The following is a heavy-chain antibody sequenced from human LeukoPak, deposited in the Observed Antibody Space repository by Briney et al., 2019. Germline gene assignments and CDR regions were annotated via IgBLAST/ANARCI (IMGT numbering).Heavy chain of an antibody. V-gene: IGHV3-48*01. Sequence: GGSLRLSCAASGFTFSTYSMTWVRQSPGKGLEWVSYISSSSNTIYYADSVKGRFTISRDNAKNSLYLQMNSLRAEDTAVYYCARVEEAAAFNPWGQGTLVTVSS. D-gene: IGHD6-13*01. CDR3: ARVEEAAAFNP. CDR1: GFTFSTYS. CDR2: ISSSSNTI. J-gene: IGHJ5*02.